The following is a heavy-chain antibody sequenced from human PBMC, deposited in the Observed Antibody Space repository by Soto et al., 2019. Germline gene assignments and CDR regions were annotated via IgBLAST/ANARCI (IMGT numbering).Heavy chain of an antibody. J-gene: IGHJ6*03. CDR1: GFTFGDYA. D-gene: IGHD3-3*01. Sequence: PGGSLRLSCTASGFTFGDYAMSWFRQAPGKGLEWVGFIRSKAYGGTTEYAASVKGRFTISRDDSKSIAYLQMNSLKTEDTAVYYCTRLYDFWSGYSEGVGTNPYYYYMDVWGKGTTVTVSS. V-gene: IGHV3-49*03. CDR2: IRSKAYGGTT. CDR3: TRLYDFWSGYSEGVGTNPYYYYMDV.